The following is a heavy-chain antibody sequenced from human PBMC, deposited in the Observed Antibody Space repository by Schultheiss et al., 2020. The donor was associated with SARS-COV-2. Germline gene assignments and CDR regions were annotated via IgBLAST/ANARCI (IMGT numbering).Heavy chain of an antibody. J-gene: IGHJ3*02. V-gene: IGHV4-39*01. CDR3: ARHDYGNYGAFDI. CDR2: IYHSGST. D-gene: IGHD4/OR15-4a*01. CDR1: GGSISNPTYY. Sequence: SETLSLTCTVSGGSISNPTYYWGWIRQPPGKGLEWIGKIYHSGSTYYNPSLKSRVIISADTSKNQFSLKLSSVAAADTAMYYCARHDYGNYGAFDIWGRGRVVTVSS.